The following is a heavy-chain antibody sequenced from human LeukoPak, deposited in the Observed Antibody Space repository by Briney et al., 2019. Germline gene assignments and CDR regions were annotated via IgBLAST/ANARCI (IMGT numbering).Heavy chain of an antibody. J-gene: IGHJ4*02. Sequence: PSETLSLTCTVSGGSISSYYWSWIRQPPGKGLEWIGYIYYSGSTNYNPSLKSRVTISVDTSKNQFSLKLSSVTAADTAVYYCARRPYVWGSYRYDYWGQGTLVTVSS. D-gene: IGHD3-16*02. CDR3: ARRPYVWGSYRYDY. CDR1: GGSISSYY. CDR2: IYYSGST. V-gene: IGHV4-59*01.